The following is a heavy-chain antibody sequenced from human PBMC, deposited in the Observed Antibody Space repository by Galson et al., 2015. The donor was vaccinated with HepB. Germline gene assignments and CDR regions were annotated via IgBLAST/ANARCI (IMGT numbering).Heavy chain of an antibody. Sequence: SLRLSCAGSGFTVNRSDMSWVRQAPGKGLEWVSVLYGGGSIFYADSVKGRFTISRDNARDSLYLQLNSLRDSDTAIYYCARLRVTRVRGLVGVYFDLWGQGTLVPVTS. V-gene: IGHV3-53*01. CDR2: LYGGGSI. CDR3: ARLRVTRVRGLVGVYFDL. J-gene: IGHJ4*02. D-gene: IGHD3-10*01. CDR1: GFTVNRSD.